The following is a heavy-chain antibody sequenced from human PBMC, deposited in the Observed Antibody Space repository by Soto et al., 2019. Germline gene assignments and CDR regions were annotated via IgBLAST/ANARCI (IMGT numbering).Heavy chain of an antibody. Sequence: QVQLVQSGAEVKKPGASVKVSCKASGYTSTSYAMHWVRQAPGQRLEWMGWINAGNGNTKYSQKFQGRVTITRDTAASTAYMELSSLRSEDTAVYYCARARQCLAYFDYWGQGTLVTVSS. D-gene: IGHD5-12*01. CDR2: INAGNGNT. V-gene: IGHV1-3*01. CDR1: GYTSTSYA. J-gene: IGHJ4*02. CDR3: ARARQCLAYFDY.